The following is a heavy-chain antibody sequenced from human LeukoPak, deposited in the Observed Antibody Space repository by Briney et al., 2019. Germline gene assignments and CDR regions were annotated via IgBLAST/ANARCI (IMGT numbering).Heavy chain of an antibody. CDR1: GYTFSNYA. D-gene: IGHD3-3*01. CDR3: ARGLEWLTRRHNWFDP. CDR2: ISAYNGNT. Sequence: GASVKVSCKASGYTFSNYAITWVRQAPGQGLEWMGWISAYNGNTNYAQKLQGRVTMTTDTSTNTAYLELRSLRSDDTAVYHCARGLEWLTRRHNWFDPWGQGTLVTVSS. J-gene: IGHJ5*02. V-gene: IGHV1-18*01.